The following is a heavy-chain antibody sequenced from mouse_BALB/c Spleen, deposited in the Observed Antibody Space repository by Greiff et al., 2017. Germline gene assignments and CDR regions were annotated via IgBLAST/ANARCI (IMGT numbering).Heavy chain of an antibody. D-gene: IGHD2-4*01. CDR1: GFTFSSYA. J-gene: IGHJ2*01. V-gene: IGHV5-6-5*01. CDR2: ISSGGST. CDR3: AREGDYDGLVYYFDY. Sequence: EVQLVESGGGLVKPGGSLKLSCAASGFTFSSYAMSRVRQTPEKRLEWVASISSGGSTYYPDSVKGRFTISRDNARNILYLQMSSLRSEDTAMYYCAREGDYDGLVYYFDYWGQGTTLTVSS.